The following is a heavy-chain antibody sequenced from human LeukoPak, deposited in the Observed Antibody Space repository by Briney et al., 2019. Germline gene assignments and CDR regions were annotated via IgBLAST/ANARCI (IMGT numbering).Heavy chain of an antibody. Sequence: SETLSLTCTVSGGSISPYYWSWIRQPPGKELDWIGYIYYSGSTNYNPSLKSRVTMSVDTSKNQFSLKLSSVTAADTAVYYCAMVATGTMADYWGQGTLLTVSS. V-gene: IGHV4-59*12. CDR2: IYYSGST. D-gene: IGHD1-1*01. CDR3: AMVATGTMADY. CDR1: GGSISPYY. J-gene: IGHJ4*02.